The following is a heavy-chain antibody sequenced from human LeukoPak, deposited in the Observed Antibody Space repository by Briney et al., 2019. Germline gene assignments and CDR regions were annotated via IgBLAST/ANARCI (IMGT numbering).Heavy chain of an antibody. J-gene: IGHJ4*02. Sequence: GGSLRLSCAASGFTFSSYAMSWVRQAPGKGLEWVSAISGSGGSTYYADSVKGRFTISRDNSKNTLYLQTNSLRAEDTAVYYCARHITIFGGFDYWGQGTLVTVSS. V-gene: IGHV3-23*01. CDR2: ISGSGGST. CDR3: ARHITIFGGFDY. CDR1: GFTFSSYA. D-gene: IGHD3-3*01.